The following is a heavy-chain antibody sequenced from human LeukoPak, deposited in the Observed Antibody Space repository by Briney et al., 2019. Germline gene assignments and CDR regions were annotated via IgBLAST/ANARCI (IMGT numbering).Heavy chain of an antibody. CDR2: VSANGGST. J-gene: IGHJ4*02. CDR1: GFIISDYA. Sequence: GGSLRLSCSASGFIISDYAMHWVRQAPGKGLEYVSGVSANGGSTYHADSVKGRFTISRDTSKNTLYLQMSSLRAEDTAMYYCVKDLYKGDSASWYFFHYWGQGTLVTVSS. V-gene: IGHV3-64D*06. CDR3: VKDLYKGDSASWYFFHY. D-gene: IGHD6-13*01.